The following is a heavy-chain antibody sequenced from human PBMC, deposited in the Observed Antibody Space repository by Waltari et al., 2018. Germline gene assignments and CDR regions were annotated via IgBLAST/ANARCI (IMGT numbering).Heavy chain of an antibody. CDR2: INHSGST. Sequence: QVQLQQWGAGLLKPSETLSLTCAVYGGCFSGYYWSWIRQPPGKGLEWIGEINHSGSTNYNPSLKSRVTISVDTSKNQFSLKLSSVTAADTAVYYCARSPGPRSWFDPWGQGTLVTVSS. D-gene: IGHD2-8*02. CDR1: GGCFSGYY. J-gene: IGHJ5*02. CDR3: ARSPGPRSWFDP. V-gene: IGHV4-34*01.